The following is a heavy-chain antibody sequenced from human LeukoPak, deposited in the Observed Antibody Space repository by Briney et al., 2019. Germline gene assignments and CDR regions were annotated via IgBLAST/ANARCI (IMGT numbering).Heavy chain of an antibody. CDR1: GFTFSDYY. D-gene: IGHD3-10*01. CDR3: ARITMVRGVDAFDI. CDR2: ISSSGSTI. J-gene: IGHJ3*02. Sequence: GGSLRLSCAAPGFTFSDYYMSWIRQAPGKGLEWVSYISSSGSTIYYADSVKGRFTISRDNAKNSLYLQMNSLRAEDTAVYYCARITMVRGVDAFDIWGQGTMVTVSS. V-gene: IGHV3-11*01.